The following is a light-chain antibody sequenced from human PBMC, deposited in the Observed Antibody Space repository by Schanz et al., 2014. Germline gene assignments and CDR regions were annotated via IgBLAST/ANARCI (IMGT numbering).Light chain of an antibody. V-gene: IGLV2-8*01. Sequence: QSALTQPPSASGSPGQSVTISCTGTSSDIGRYNYVSWYQHHPGKAPKLLIYDVTKRPSGVPDRFSGSKSGNTASLTVSGLQAEDEADYYCAAWDDSLNGWVFGGGTKLTVL. CDR3: AAWDDSLNGWV. CDR2: DVT. J-gene: IGLJ3*02. CDR1: SSDIGRYNY.